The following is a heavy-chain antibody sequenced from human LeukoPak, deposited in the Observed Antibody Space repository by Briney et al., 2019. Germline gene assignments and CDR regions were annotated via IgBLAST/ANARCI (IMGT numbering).Heavy chain of an antibody. D-gene: IGHD3-22*01. Sequence: QPGGALRHSPVASGFTFSSSSLHSVCPAPDRGLGRVAFIRSDGSNKYYADSVKGLFTISRDNSKNTLYLQMNSLRAEDTAVYYCARQIHHYYDSSGFNDYWGQGTLVTVSS. J-gene: IGHJ4*02. CDR2: IRSDGSNK. CDR1: GFTFSSSS. V-gene: IGHV3-30*02. CDR3: ARQIHHYYDSSGFNDY.